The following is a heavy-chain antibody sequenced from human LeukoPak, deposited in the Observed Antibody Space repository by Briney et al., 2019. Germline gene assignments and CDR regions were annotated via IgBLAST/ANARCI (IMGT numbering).Heavy chain of an antibody. J-gene: IGHJ4*02. CDR2: ISGSGGST. CDR3: AKDNRYSGSYYGSAFDY. Sequence: QSGGSLRLSCARSGFTFSSYAMRWVRQAPGKGLEWVSAISGSGGSTYYADSVKGRFTISRDNSKNTLYLQMNSLRAEDTAVYYCAKDNRYSGSYYGSAFDYWGQGTLVTVSS. D-gene: IGHD1-26*01. V-gene: IGHV3-23*01. CDR1: GFTFSSYA.